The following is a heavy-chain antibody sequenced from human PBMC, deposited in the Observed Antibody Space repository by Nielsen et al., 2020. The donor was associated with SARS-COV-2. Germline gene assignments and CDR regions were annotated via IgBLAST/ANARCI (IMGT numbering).Heavy chain of an antibody. CDR1: GYTFTGYY. J-gene: IGHJ4*02. CDR3: AREWDDYDSSAYDY. V-gene: IGHV1-46*01. CDR2: ITPIGGTT. D-gene: IGHD3-22*01. Sequence: ASVKVSCKASGYTFTGYYMHWVRQAPGQGLEWVGIITPIGGTTTYARKFQGRVTMTRDTSTSTVYMVLSSLRSEDTAVYYCAREWDDYDSSAYDYWGQGTLVTVSS.